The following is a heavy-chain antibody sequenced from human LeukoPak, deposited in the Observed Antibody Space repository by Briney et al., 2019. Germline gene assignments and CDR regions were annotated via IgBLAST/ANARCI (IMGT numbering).Heavy chain of an antibody. CDR2: FSLGGSGTT. D-gene: IGHD6-19*01. Sequence: KPSETLSLTCSVSGGSISSYYWNWLRQSPGKGLEWIGYFSLGGSGTTSYTSSLKSRVTISRDTSKNQLSLKLTSVTAADTAVYYCARWDDSAWAFGTWGPGTLVTVSS. J-gene: IGHJ5*02. CDR3: ARWDDSAWAFGT. V-gene: IGHV4-59*08. CDR1: GGSISSYY.